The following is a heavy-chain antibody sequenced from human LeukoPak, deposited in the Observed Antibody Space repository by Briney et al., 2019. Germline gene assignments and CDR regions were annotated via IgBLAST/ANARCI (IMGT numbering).Heavy chain of an antibody. CDR1: GFTFSSYS. Sequence: AGGSLRLFCAASGFTFSSYSMNWVRQAPGKGLEWVSYISSSSSTIYYADSVKGRFTISRDNAKNSLYLQMNSLRAEDTAVYYCARLRYSYGINYFDYWGQGTLVTVSS. J-gene: IGHJ4*02. D-gene: IGHD5-18*01. CDR3: ARLRYSYGINYFDY. V-gene: IGHV3-48*01. CDR2: ISSSSSTI.